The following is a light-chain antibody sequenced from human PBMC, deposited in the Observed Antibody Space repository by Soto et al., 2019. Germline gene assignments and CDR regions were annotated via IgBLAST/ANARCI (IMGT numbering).Light chain of an antibody. CDR3: PQYNSYPPTT. J-gene: IGKJ2*01. Sequence: DIQMTQSPSTLSASVGDRVTITCRASQSISSWLAWYQQKPGKASKLLIYKASSLESGVPSRIRGSGSGTEFTLTISSLQPDDFATYDSPQYNSYPPTTFGQGTKLEIK. CDR1: QSISSW. CDR2: KAS. V-gene: IGKV1-5*03.